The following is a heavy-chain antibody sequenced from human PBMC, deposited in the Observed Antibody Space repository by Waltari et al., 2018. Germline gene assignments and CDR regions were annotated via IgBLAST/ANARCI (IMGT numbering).Heavy chain of an antibody. J-gene: IGHJ4*02. V-gene: IGHV1-46*01. Sequence: QVQLVQSGAEVKKPGASVKVSCKASGYTFTRYYMPWVRQAPGQGIEWRGIINPSGGSTSYAQKFQGRVTMTRDTSTSTVYMELSSLRSEDTAVYYCATFSSSWANFDYWGQGTLVTVSS. CDR2: INPSGGST. CDR3: ATFSSSWANFDY. D-gene: IGHD6-13*01. CDR1: GYTFTRYY.